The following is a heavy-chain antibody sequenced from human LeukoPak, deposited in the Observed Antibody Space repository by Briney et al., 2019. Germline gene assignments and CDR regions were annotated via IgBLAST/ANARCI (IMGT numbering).Heavy chain of an antibody. V-gene: IGHV3-48*01. CDR2: ISRSGSSI. D-gene: IGHD6-13*01. J-gene: IGHJ4*02. CDR3: ARDIAPAGLFFDY. CDR1: GFTFSSYS. Sequence: GGSLRLSCAASGFTFSSYSMNWVRQAPGKGLEWVSYISRSGSSIYYADSVKGRFTISRDNAKNSLYLQMHSLRAEDTAVYYCARDIAPAGLFFDYWGQGTLVTVSS.